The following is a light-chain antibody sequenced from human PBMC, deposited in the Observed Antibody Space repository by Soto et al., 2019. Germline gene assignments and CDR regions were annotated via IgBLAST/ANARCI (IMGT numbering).Light chain of an antibody. CDR2: RAS. Sequence: DIEMTQSPSPLSAALGDRVTITCRASQGINNDLDWYLQKPGKAPKLLIYRASTRESGVPERFSGSGSGTDFTLTISSLQAEDVAAYYCQQYYSNPLPFGGGTKVDIK. CDR3: QQYYSNPLP. V-gene: IGKV1-27*01. CDR1: QGINND. J-gene: IGKJ4*01.